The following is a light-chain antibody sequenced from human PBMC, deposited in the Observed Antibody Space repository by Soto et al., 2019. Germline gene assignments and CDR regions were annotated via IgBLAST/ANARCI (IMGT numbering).Light chain of an antibody. CDR1: QSISSY. CDR3: QKYNSAFWT. V-gene: IGKV1-27*01. Sequence: DIQMTQSPSSLSASVGDRVTITCRASQSISSYLNWYQQKPGKVPKLLIYAASTLQSGVPSRFSGSGSGTDFTLTISSLQPEDVATYYCQKYNSAFWTFGQGTKVDIK. J-gene: IGKJ1*01. CDR2: AAS.